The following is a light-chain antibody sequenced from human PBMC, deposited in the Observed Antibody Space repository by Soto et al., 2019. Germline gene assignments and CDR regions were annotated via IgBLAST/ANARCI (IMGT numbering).Light chain of an antibody. CDR3: QKYSSAPWT. V-gene: IGKV1-27*01. CDR1: QGTSNY. J-gene: IGKJ1*01. CDR2: AAS. Sequence: DIQMTQSPSSLSASVGDRVTITCRASQGTSNYLAWFQQRPGKVPKLLIYAASTLQSGVPSRFSGSGSGTDFTLTISSRRPEDVATYYCQKYSSAPWTFGQGTKVEIK.